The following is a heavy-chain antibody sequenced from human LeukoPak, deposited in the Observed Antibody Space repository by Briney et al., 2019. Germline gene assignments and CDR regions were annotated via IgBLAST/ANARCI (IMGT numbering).Heavy chain of an antibody. CDR3: ARDRGGGPFDY. D-gene: IGHD3-10*01. Sequence: GGSLRLSCAASGFTFSSYAMSWVRQAPGKGLEWVSAISGSGGSTYYADSVKGRFTISRDNSKNTLYLQMDSLRAEDTAVYYCARDRGGGPFDYWGQGTLVTVSS. CDR1: GFTFSSYA. CDR2: ISGSGGST. J-gene: IGHJ4*02. V-gene: IGHV3-23*01.